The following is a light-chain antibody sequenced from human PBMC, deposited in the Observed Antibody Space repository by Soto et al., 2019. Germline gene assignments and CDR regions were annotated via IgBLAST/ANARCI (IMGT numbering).Light chain of an antibody. CDR3: SSYTTSRTRV. CDR1: SSDVGAYNY. V-gene: IGLV2-14*03. J-gene: IGLJ1*01. CDR2: DVN. Sequence: QSALTQPASVSGSPGQSITISCTGTSSDVGAYNYVSWYQHHPGKAPKLMIYDVNNRPSGVSNRFSGSKSGNTASLTISGLQAGDEADYYCSSYTTSRTRVFGTGTKLTVL.